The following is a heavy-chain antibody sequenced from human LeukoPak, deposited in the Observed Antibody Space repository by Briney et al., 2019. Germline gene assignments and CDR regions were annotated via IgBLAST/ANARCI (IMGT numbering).Heavy chain of an antibody. CDR1: GGSIGSTSYY. J-gene: IGHJ4*02. CDR3: ARHPSLGSGYYY. CDR2: IYYSGST. Sequence: PSETLSLTCTVSGGSIGSTSYYWGWIRQPPGKGLEWIGSIYYSGSTYYNPSLKSRVTISVDTSKNQFSLELSSVTAADTAVYYCARHPSLGSGYYYWGQGTLVTVSS. D-gene: IGHD3-22*01. V-gene: IGHV4-39*01.